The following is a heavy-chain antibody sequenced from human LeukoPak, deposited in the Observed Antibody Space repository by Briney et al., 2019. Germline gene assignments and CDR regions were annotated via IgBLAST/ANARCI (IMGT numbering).Heavy chain of an antibody. CDR1: SGSISSTSYY. Sequence: SETLSLTCTASSGSISSTSYYWGWIRQPPGKGLEWIGSIYYSGSTYYNPSLKSRVTISVDTSKNQFSLKLSSVTAADTAVYYCARQVGPFMLPFGYSYGQKGYYFDYWGQGTLVTVSS. CDR2: IYYSGST. V-gene: IGHV4-39*01. CDR3: ARQVGPFMLPFGYSYGQKGYYFDY. J-gene: IGHJ4*02. D-gene: IGHD5-18*01.